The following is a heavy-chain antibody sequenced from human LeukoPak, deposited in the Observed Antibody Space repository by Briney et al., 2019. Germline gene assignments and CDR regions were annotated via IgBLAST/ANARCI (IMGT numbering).Heavy chain of an antibody. CDR3: ARAEASPIAAAGTEINWFDP. V-gene: IGHV4-34*01. Sequence: SETLSLTCAVYGGSFSGYYWSWIRQPPGKGLEWIGEINHSGSTNYNPSLKSRVTISVDTSKNQFSLKLSSVTAADTAVYYCARAEASPIAAAGTEINWFDPWGQGTLVTVSS. CDR2: INHSGST. J-gene: IGHJ5*02. CDR1: GGSFSGYY. D-gene: IGHD6-13*01.